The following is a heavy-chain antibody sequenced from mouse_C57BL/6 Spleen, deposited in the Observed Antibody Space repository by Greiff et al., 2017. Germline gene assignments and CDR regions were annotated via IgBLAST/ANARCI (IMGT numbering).Heavy chain of an antibody. CDR1: GYTFTSYW. J-gene: IGHJ2*01. Sequence: QVQLQQSGAELVKPGASVKMSCKASGYTFTSYWITWVKQRPGQGLEWFGDIYPGSGSTNYNEKFKSKATLTVDTSSSTAYMQLSSLTSEDSAVYYCARKRQREGNFDYWGQGTTLTVSS. CDR3: ARKRQREGNFDY. CDR2: IYPGSGST. V-gene: IGHV1-55*01. D-gene: IGHD6-1*01.